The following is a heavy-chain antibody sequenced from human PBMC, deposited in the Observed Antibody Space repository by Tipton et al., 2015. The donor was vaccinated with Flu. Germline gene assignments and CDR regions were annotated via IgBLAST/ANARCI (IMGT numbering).Heavy chain of an antibody. CDR1: GGSISSYY. CDR3: ARGGYYDILTGYYMNGMDV. J-gene: IGHJ6*02. Sequence: TLSLTCTVSGGSISSYYWSWIRQPPGKGLEWIGYIYYSGSTNYNPSLKSRVTISVDTFKNQFSLKLSSVTAADTAVYYCARGGYYDILTGYYMNGMDVWGQGTTVAVSS. D-gene: IGHD3-9*01. CDR2: IYYSGST. V-gene: IGHV4-59*01.